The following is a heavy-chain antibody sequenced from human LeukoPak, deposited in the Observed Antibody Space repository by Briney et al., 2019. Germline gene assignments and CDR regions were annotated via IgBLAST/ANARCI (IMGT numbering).Heavy chain of an antibody. D-gene: IGHD2-2*01. CDR2: IIPIFGTA. J-gene: IGHJ3*02. CDR3: AHYQLLSANDGEDAFDI. V-gene: IGHV1-69*05. Sequence: ASVKVSCTASGGTFSSYAISWVRQAPGQGLEWMGGIIPIFGTANYAQKFQGIVTITTDESTSTAYMELSSLRSEDTAVYYCAHYQLLSANDGEDAFDIWGQGTMVTVSS. CDR1: GGTFSSYA.